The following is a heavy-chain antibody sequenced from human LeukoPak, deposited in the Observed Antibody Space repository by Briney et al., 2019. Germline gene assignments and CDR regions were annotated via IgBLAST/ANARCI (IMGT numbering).Heavy chain of an antibody. CDR3: ARDLHYAFDI. CDR2: ITSSSANT. Sequence: PGGSLRLSCPGSGFTFSSYSMTWVRQAPGKGLEWISYITSSSANTFYADSVKGRFTISRDNVKNSLFLQMNSLRVEDTAVYYCARDLHYAFDIWGQGTMVTVSS. CDR1: GFTFSSYS. J-gene: IGHJ3*02. V-gene: IGHV3-48*01.